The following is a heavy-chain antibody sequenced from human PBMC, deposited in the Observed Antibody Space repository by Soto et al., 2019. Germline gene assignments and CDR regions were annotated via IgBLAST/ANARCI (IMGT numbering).Heavy chain of an antibody. J-gene: IGHJ5*01. D-gene: IGHD2-21*01. CDR1: CGSFSGYY. CDR2: IDHTGSP. V-gene: IGHV4-34*01. CDR3: ARGLQDVAVVVPGARMKKYSWFDS. Sequence: PSETVSLTCAVYCGSFSGYYWSWVRQSPGKGLEWIGEIDHTGSPNYSPSLKSRVTISVDMSKNQFSLNLSSVTAADTAVYFCARGLQDVAVVVPGARMKKYSWFDSWGQGTLVTVSS.